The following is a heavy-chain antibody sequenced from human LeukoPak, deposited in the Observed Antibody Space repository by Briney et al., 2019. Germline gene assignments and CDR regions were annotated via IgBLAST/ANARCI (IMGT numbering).Heavy chain of an antibody. Sequence: AGGSLRLSCAASGFTFSSYAMSWVRQAPGKGLEWVSAISGSGGSTYYADSVKGRFTVSRDNSKNTLYLQMNSLRAEDTAVYYCAKGMGITIFGVVIPYYYYGMDVWGQGTTVTVSS. CDR2: ISGSGGST. J-gene: IGHJ6*02. D-gene: IGHD3-3*01. V-gene: IGHV3-23*01. CDR1: GFTFSSYA. CDR3: AKGMGITIFGVVIPYYYYGMDV.